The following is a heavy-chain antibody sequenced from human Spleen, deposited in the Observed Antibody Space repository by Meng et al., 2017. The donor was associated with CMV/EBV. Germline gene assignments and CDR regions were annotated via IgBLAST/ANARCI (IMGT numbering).Heavy chain of an antibody. CDR2: IYYSGTT. J-gene: IGHJ4*02. CDR1: AGSISSSSYY. CDR3: ARDRFTMVRGVRGLFDY. V-gene: IGHV4-39*07. Sequence: SGTLSLTCTVSAGSISSSSYYWGWIRQPPGKGLEWIGSIYYSGTTYYNPSLKSRVTISVDTSKNQFSLKLSSVTAADTAVYYCARDRFTMVRGVRGLFDYWGQGTLVTVSS. D-gene: IGHD3-10*01.